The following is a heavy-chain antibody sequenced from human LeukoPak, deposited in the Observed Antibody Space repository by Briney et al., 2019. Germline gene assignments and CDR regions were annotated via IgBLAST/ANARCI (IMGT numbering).Heavy chain of an antibody. CDR1: GGSISSGSYY. J-gene: IGHJ5*02. CDR3: ARGRAAYCGGDCYPNWFDP. CDR2: IYTSGST. V-gene: IGHV4-61*02. Sequence: SQTLSLTCTVSGGSISSGSYYWSWIRQPAGKGLEWIGRIYTSGSTNYNPSLKSRVTISVDTSKNQFSLKLSSVTAADTAVYYCARGRAAYCGGDCYPNWFDPWGQGTLVTVSS. D-gene: IGHD2-21*02.